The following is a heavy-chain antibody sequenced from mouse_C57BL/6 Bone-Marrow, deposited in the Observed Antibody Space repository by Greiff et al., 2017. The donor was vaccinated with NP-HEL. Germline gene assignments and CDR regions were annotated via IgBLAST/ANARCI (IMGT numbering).Heavy chain of an antibody. CDR3: ARDYDYDYFDY. J-gene: IGHJ2*01. CDR2: IDPSDSYT. D-gene: IGHD2-4*01. V-gene: IGHV1-69*01. CDR1: GYTFTSYW. Sequence: QVQLQQPGAELVMPGASVKLSCKASGYTFTSYWMHWVKQRPGQGLEWIGEIDPSDSYTNYNQKFKGKSTLTVDKSSSTAYMQLSSLTSEDSAVYYCARDYDYDYFDYWGQGTTLTVSS.